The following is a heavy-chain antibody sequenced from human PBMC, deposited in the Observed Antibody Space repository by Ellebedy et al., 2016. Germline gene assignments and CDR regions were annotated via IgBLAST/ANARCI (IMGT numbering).Heavy chain of an antibody. CDR1: GGSINSSY. D-gene: IGHD1-1*01. Sequence: GSLRLSCAVSGGSINSSYWTWIRQPPGKALEWIGRSYHSGIPFYSPSLKSRVSISIDTPKDHFSLRLRSVTAADTAIYYCATYNMGRLDHWGQGTLVTVSS. CDR2: SYHSGIP. CDR3: ATYNMGRLDH. V-gene: IGHV4-59*08. J-gene: IGHJ4*02.